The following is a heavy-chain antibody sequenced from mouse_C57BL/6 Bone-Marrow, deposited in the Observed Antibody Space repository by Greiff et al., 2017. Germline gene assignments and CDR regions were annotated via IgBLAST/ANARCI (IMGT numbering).Heavy chain of an antibody. Sequence: VQLQQSGAELAKPGASVKLSCKASGYTFTSYWMHWVKQRPGQGLEWIGYITPSSGYTKYNQKFKDKATLTADTSSSTAYMQLSSLTYEDSAVYYCARTGSKADAMDYWGQGTSVTVSS. D-gene: IGHD3-2*02. CDR2: ITPSSGYT. V-gene: IGHV1-7*01. J-gene: IGHJ4*01. CDR3: ARTGSKADAMDY. CDR1: GYTFTSYW.